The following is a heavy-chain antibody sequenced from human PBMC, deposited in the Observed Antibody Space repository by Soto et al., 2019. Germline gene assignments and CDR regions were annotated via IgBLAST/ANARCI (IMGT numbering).Heavy chain of an antibody. V-gene: IGHV3-48*02. J-gene: IGHJ4*02. CDR1: GFTLSSYS. CDR3: ARETGLRSSGWSYYFDF. CDR2: ISGSGGTI. D-gene: IGHD6-19*01. Sequence: GGSLRLSCAASGFTLSSYSMHWVRQAPGKGLEWVSYISGSGGTIYYADSVKGRFTISRDNAKNSLSVQMNSLGDEDTAVYFCARETGLRSSGWSYYFDFWGQGT.